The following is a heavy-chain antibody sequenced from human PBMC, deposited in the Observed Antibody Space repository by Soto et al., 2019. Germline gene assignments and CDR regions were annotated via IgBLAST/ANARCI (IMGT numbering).Heavy chain of an antibody. Sequence: GGSLRLSCAASGFTFSRYWMIWVRQAPGKGLEWVANINQDGGGKQYVDSVKGRFTISRDNAKNSLYLQMNSLRAEDTAVYYCARAGGSSSWYVVYWGQGTLVTVSS. J-gene: IGHJ4*02. V-gene: IGHV3-7*03. CDR2: INQDGGGK. CDR3: ARAGGSSSWYVVY. D-gene: IGHD6-13*01. CDR1: GFTFSRYW.